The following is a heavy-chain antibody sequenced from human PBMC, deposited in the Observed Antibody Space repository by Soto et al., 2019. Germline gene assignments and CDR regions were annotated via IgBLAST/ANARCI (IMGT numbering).Heavy chain of an antibody. Sequence: PSETLSLTCTVSGGSISSGGYYWSWIRQHPGKGLEWIGYIYYSGSTYYNPSLKSRVTISVDTSKNQFSLKLSSVTAADTAVYYCARGLTGDPSYYFDYWGQGALVTVSS. CDR3: ARGLTGDPSYYFDY. D-gene: IGHD3-9*01. V-gene: IGHV4-31*03. J-gene: IGHJ4*02. CDR2: IYYSGST. CDR1: GGSISSGGYY.